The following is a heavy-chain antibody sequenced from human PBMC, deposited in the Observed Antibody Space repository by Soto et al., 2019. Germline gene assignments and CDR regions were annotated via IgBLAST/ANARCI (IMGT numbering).Heavy chain of an antibody. D-gene: IGHD6-13*01. CDR2: ISAGGNLI. J-gene: IGHJ4*02. CDR3: AKRQGIGAAAKSFDF. Sequence: GRLRLSYAASGFIFSNHAMSWVRQVPGKGLEWVSGISAGGNLIYYADSVRGRFTMSRDNSKNMLYLQMNSLRAEDTAVYFCAKRQGIGAAAKSFDFWGQGAWVTVSS. V-gene: IGHV3-23*01. CDR1: GFIFSNHA.